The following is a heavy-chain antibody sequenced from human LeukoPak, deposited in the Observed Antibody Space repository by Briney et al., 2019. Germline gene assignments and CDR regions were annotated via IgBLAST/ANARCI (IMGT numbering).Heavy chain of an antibody. CDR2: INHSGST. CDR3: ARGRRFWSGPFDY. D-gene: IGHD3-3*01. Sequence: SETLSLTCAVYGGSFSGYYWSWIRQPPGKGLEWIGEINHSGSTNYNPSLKSRVTISVDTSKNQFSLKLSSVTAADTAVYYCARGRRFWSGPFDYWGQGTLVTVSS. V-gene: IGHV4-34*01. J-gene: IGHJ4*02. CDR1: GGSFSGYY.